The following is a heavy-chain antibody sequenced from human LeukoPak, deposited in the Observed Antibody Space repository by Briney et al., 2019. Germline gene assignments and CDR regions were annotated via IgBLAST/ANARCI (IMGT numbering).Heavy chain of an antibody. CDR3: ARQIVGATSYYFDY. CDR2: ISAYNGNT. D-gene: IGHD1-26*01. CDR1: GCTFTGYY. V-gene: IGHV1-18*04. J-gene: IGHJ4*02. Sequence: ASVKVSCKASGCTFTGYYMHWVRQAPGQGLEWMGWISAYNGNTNYAQKLQGRVTMTTDTSTSTAYMELRSLRSDDTAVYYCARQIVGATSYYFDYWGQGTLVTVSS.